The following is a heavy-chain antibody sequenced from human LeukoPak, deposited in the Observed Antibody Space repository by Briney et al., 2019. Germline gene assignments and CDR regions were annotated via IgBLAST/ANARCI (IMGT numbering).Heavy chain of an antibody. Sequence: ASVKVSCKASGGTFSSYAISWVRQAPGQGLEWMGGIIPIFGTANYAQKFQGRVTITTDESTSTAYMELSSLRSEDTAVYYCARDRRNWGLAIGAFDIWGQGTMVTVSS. J-gene: IGHJ3*02. D-gene: IGHD7-27*01. CDR1: GGTFSSYA. V-gene: IGHV1-69*05. CDR3: ARDRRNWGLAIGAFDI. CDR2: IIPIFGTA.